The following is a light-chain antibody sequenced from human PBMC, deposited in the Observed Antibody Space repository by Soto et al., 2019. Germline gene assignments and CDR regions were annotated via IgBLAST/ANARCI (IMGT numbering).Light chain of an antibody. CDR3: QQYNNWPLMYT. Sequence: EIVMMQSPATLSVSPGERATLSCRASQNFSSTLAWYQAKPGQAPRLLIYGASTRATGIPARFSGSGSGTEFTLTISSLQSEDFAVYYCQQYNNWPLMYTFGQGTKVDIK. CDR2: GAS. J-gene: IGKJ2*01. V-gene: IGKV3-15*01. CDR1: QNFSST.